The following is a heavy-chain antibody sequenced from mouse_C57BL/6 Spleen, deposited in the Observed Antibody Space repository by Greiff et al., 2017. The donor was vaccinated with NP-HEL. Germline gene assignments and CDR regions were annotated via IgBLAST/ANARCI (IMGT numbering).Heavy chain of an antibody. Sequence: VQLQQSGAELVMPGASVKLSCKASGYTFTSYWMHWVKQRPGQGLEWIGEIDPSDSYTNYNQKFKGKSTLTVAKSSSTAYMQLSSLTSEDSAVYYCARWVLRGGYAMDYWGQGTSVTVSS. CDR3: ARWVLRGGYAMDY. CDR2: IDPSDSYT. CDR1: GYTFTSYW. J-gene: IGHJ4*01. D-gene: IGHD1-1*01. V-gene: IGHV1-69*01.